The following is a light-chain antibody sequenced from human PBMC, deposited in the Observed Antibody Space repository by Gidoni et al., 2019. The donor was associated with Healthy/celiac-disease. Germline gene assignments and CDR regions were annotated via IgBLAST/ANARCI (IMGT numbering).Light chain of an antibody. CDR2: WAS. V-gene: IGKV4-1*01. J-gene: IGKJ4*01. CDR3: QQYYSTPPT. Sequence: DIVLTQSPDSLAVSLGERATINCKSSQSVLYSSNNKNYLAWYQQKPGQPPKLLIYWASTRESGVPDRFSGSGSGKDVTLTISSLQAEDVAVYYCQQYYSTPPTFGGXTKVEIK. CDR1: QSVLYSSNNKNY.